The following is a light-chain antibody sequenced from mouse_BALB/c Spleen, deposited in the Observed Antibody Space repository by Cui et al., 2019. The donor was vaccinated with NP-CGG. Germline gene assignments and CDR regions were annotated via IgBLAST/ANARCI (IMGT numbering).Light chain of an antibody. J-gene: IGLJ1*01. Sequence: QAVVIQEFALSTSPGITVSPICRSSTAAVTTSNYANWVQEKPDHLFTGLIGGTNNRAPGVPARFSGSLIGDKAALTVTGAQTEDEAIYFCALWYSNHWVFGGGTKLTVL. CDR3: ALWYSNHWV. CDR2: GTN. CDR1: TAAVTTSNY. V-gene: IGLV1*01.